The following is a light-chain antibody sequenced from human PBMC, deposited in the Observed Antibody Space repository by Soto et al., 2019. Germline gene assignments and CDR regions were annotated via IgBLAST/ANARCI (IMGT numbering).Light chain of an antibody. CDR3: QKYSSAPYT. Sequence: DIQMTQSPSSLSASVGDRVTITCRASQGIRNYLAWYQQKPGKVPKLLIYAASTLQSGVPSRFSGSGSGTDFTLTISSLQPEDVATYYCQKYSSAPYTFGQGTKLEIK. V-gene: IGKV1-27*01. J-gene: IGKJ2*01. CDR1: QGIRNY. CDR2: AAS.